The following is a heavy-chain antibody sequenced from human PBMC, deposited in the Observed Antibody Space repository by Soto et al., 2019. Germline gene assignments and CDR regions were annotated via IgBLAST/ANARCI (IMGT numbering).Heavy chain of an antibody. CDR3: AKSGAGGDFDY. Sequence: QVQLVESGGGVVQPWRSLRLSCAASGFTFSSYGMHWVRQAPGKGLEWVAVIWYDGSNKYYADSVKVRFTISRDNSKNTLYLQMNSLRAEDTAVYYCAKSGAGGDFDYWGQGTLVPVSS. CDR1: GFTFSSYG. V-gene: IGHV3-33*06. CDR2: IWYDGSNK. J-gene: IGHJ4*02.